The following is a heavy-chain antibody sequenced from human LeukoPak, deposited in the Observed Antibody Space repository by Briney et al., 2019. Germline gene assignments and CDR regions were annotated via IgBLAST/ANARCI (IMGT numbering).Heavy chain of an antibody. Sequence: ASVKVSCKASGYTFTSYYMHWVRQAPGQGLEWMGTINPSGGSTSYAQKFQGRVTMTRDTSTSTVYMELSSLRSEDTAVYYCARGGMDCSSTSCYTSAEYFQHWGQGTLVTVSS. V-gene: IGHV1-46*01. D-gene: IGHD2-2*02. CDR1: GYTFTSYY. CDR3: ARGGMDCSSTSCYTSAEYFQH. J-gene: IGHJ1*01. CDR2: INPSGGST.